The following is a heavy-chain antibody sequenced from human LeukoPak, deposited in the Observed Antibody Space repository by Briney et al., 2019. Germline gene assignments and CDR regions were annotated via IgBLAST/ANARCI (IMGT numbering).Heavy chain of an antibody. CDR2: IDPSDSYT. V-gene: IGHV5-10-1*01. D-gene: IGHD3-10*01. CDR1: GYIFTSYW. Sequence: GESLKISCKGSGYIFTSYWIGWVRQMPGKGLEWMGRIDPSDSYTNYSPSFQGHVTISVDKSISTAYLQWTSLKSSDSAMYYCARRGYYYYGMDVWGQGTTVTVSS. CDR3: ARRGYYYYGMDV. J-gene: IGHJ6*02.